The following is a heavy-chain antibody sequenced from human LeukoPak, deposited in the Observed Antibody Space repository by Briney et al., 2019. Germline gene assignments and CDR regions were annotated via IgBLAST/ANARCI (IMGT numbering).Heavy chain of an antibody. V-gene: IGHV3-30*03. D-gene: IGHD3-10*01. J-gene: IGHJ6*04. Sequence: GGSLRLSCAASGFTFSSYGMHWVRQAPGKGLEWVAVISYDGSNKYYADSVKGRFTISRDNAKNSLYLQMNSLRAEDTAVYYCARELLLWFGESAWGGDVWGKGTTVTVSS. CDR3: ARELLLWFGESAWGGDV. CDR2: ISYDGSNK. CDR1: GFTFSSYG.